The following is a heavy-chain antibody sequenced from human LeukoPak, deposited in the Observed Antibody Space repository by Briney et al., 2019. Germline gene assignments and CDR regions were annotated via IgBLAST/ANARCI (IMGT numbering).Heavy chain of an antibody. CDR1: GYTFTSYG. J-gene: IGHJ6*02. CDR3: ASFPNAAAGPDYYYYGMDV. D-gene: IGHD6-13*01. V-gene: IGHV1-18*01. CDR2: ISAYNGNT. Sequence: ASVKVSCKASGYTFTSYGISWVRQAPGQGLEWMGRISAYNGNTNYAQKLQGRVTMTTDTSTSTAYMELRSLRSDDTAVYYCASFPNAAAGPDYYYYGMDVWGQGTTVTVSS.